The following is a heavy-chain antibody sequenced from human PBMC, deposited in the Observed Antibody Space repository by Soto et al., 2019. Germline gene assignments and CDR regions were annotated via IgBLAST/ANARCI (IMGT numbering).Heavy chain of an antibody. J-gene: IGHJ4*02. CDR1: GFTFRSYA. V-gene: IGHV3-30-3*01. CDR3: ARDAYSRLSGRFDY. Sequence: QVQLVESGGGVVQPGRSLRLSCAASGFTFRSYAMHWVRQAPGKGLEWVAVISYDGSNKYYADSVKGRFTISRDTSKNTLYLQMTSLRAEDTAVYYCARDAYSRLSGRFDYWGQGTLVTVSS. D-gene: IGHD6-6*01. CDR2: ISYDGSNK.